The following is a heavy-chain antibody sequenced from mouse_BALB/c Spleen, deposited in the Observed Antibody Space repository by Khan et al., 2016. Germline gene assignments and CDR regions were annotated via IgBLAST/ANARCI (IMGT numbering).Heavy chain of an antibody. V-gene: IGHV1S29*02. J-gene: IGHJ2*01. Sequence: VQLQQSGPELVKPGASVKISCKASGYTFTDYNMHWVKQSHGKSLEWIGYIYPYNGGTGYNQKFKSKATLSVETFSSTAYIDLRSLTSEDSAVYYCAREGNGAFDYWGQGTTLTVSS. CDR2: IYPYNGGT. CDR1: GYTFTDYN. CDR3: AREGNGAFDY.